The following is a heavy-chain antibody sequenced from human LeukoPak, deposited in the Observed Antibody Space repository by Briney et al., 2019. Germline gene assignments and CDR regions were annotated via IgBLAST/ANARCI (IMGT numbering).Heavy chain of an antibody. D-gene: IGHD2-15*01. J-gene: IGHJ6*03. V-gene: IGHV4-38-2*02. Sequence: SETLSLTCTVSGYSISSGYYWGWIRPPPGKGLEWIGRIYTSGSTNYNPSLKSRVTISVDTSKNQFSLKLSSVTAADTAVYYCARGIVVVAQLGYYYYYMDVWGKETTVTISS. CDR1: GYSISSGYY. CDR3: ARGIVVVAQLGYYYYYMDV. CDR2: IYTSGST.